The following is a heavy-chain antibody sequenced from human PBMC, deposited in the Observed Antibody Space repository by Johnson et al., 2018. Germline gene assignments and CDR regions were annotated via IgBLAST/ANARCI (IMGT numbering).Heavy chain of an antibody. J-gene: IGHJ1*01. CDR2: IRGSGVRT. CDR3: AKDVYSSGWFNFQH. Sequence: EVQLVESGGGLVQPRGSLRLSCAASGFTFSSYAMSWVRQAPGKGLEWVSAIRGSGVRTDYADSVKGRVTISRDNSKNTRYLQMNSLRAEDTAVYYCAKDVYSSGWFNFQHWGQGTLVTVSS. CDR1: GFTFSSYA. D-gene: IGHD6-19*01. V-gene: IGHV3-23*04.